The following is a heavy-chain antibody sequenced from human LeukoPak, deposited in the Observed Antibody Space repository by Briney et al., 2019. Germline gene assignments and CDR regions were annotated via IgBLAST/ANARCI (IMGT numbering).Heavy chain of an antibody. J-gene: IGHJ4*01. V-gene: IGHV4-30-2*01. CDR1: GDSISSGGYY. D-gene: IGHD6-13*01. CDR2: IYHSGTT. CDR3: ARDPYGAAGSFDY. Sequence: SQTLSLTCTVSGDSISSGGYYWSWIRQPPGKGLEWIGYIYHSGTTYYNSSLKSRVTISVDRSKSQFSLNLNSVTAADTAVYYCARDPYGAAGSFDYWGHGTLVTVSS.